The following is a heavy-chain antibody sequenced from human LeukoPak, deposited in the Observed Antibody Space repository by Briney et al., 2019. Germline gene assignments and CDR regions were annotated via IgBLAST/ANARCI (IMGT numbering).Heavy chain of an antibody. CDR3: ARGASGNYHYFDY. J-gene: IGHJ4*02. V-gene: IGHV4-4*07. CDR2: IYTSGST. CDR1: GGSISSYF. Sequence: SETLSLTCTVSGGSISSYFWSWIRQPAGKGLEWIGRIYTSGSTDYNPSLKSRVTLSEDTSKNQFSLKLSSVTAADTAVYYCARGASGNYHYFDYWGQGTLVTVSS. D-gene: IGHD1-26*01.